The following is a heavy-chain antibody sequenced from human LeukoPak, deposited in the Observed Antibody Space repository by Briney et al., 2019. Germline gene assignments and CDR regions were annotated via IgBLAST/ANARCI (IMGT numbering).Heavy chain of an antibody. V-gene: IGHV3-23*01. D-gene: IGHD3-10*01. CDR3: ARARGGTMVRGVTTYYYYMDV. Sequence: GGSLRLSCVASGFTFKNYAMSWVRQAPGKGLEWVSIISGSGSSSFYADSVKGRFTISRDNAKNSLYLQMNSLRAEDSAVYYCARARGGTMVRGVTTYYYYMDVWGKGTTVTVSS. CDR1: GFTFKNYA. CDR2: ISGSGSSS. J-gene: IGHJ6*03.